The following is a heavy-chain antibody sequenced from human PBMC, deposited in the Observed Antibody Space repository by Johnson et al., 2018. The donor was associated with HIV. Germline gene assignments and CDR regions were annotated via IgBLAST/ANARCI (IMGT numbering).Heavy chain of an antibody. CDR2: IRYDGSNK. V-gene: IGHV3-30*02. J-gene: IGHJ3*02. D-gene: IGHD1-26*01. CDR1: GFTFSSYG. Sequence: QEQLVESGGGVVQPGGSLRLSCAASGFTFSSYGMHWVRQAPGKGLEWVAFIRYDGSNKYYVDSVKGRFTISRDNSKNTLHLQMNSLRGEDTAVYYCAKGRIVGALQSAFDIWGQGTMVTVSS. CDR3: AKGRIVGALQSAFDI.